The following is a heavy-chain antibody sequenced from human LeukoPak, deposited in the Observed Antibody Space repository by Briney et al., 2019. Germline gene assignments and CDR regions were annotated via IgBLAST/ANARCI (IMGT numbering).Heavy chain of an antibody. CDR1: GGTLSSYT. V-gene: IGHV1-69*04. CDR3: ARDLYCGGDCYSNWFDP. D-gene: IGHD2-21*02. Sequence: SVKVSCKASGGTLSSYTISWVRQAPGQGLEWMGRIIPILGIANYAQKFQGRVTITADKSTSTAYMELSSLRSEDTAVYYCARDLYCGGDCYSNWFDPWGQGTLVTVSS. J-gene: IGHJ5*02. CDR2: IIPILGIA.